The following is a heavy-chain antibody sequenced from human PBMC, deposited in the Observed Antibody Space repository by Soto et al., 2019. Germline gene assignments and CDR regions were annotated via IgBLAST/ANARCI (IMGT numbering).Heavy chain of an antibody. CDR3: ARLEMAMFY. CDR2: IYYSGST. Sequence: PSETLSLTCTVSGGSISSSSYYWGWIRQPPGKGLEWIGSIYYSGSTYYNPSLKSRVTISVDTSKNQFSLKLSSVTAADTAVYYCARLEMAMFYWGQGTLVTVSS. D-gene: IGHD3-10*02. CDR1: GGSISSSSYY. V-gene: IGHV4-39*01. J-gene: IGHJ4*02.